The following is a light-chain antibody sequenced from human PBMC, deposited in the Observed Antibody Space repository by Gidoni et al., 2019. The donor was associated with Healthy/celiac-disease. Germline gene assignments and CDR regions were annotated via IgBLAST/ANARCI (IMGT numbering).Light chain of an antibody. Sequence: IFTLSCRASQSVSSNLAWYQQKPGQAPRLLIYGASTRATGIPARFSGSGSGTEFTLTISSLQSEDFAVYYCQQYNNWPPWTFXXXTKVEIK. CDR2: GAS. V-gene: IGKV3-15*01. J-gene: IGKJ1*01. CDR1: QSVSSN. CDR3: QQYNNWPPWT.